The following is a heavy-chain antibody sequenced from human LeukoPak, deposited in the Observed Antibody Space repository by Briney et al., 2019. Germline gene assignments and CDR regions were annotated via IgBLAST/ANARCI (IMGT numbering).Heavy chain of an antibody. CDR1: GFTFSSYA. V-gene: IGHV3-23*01. J-gene: IGHJ4*02. Sequence: GGSLRLSCAASGFTFSSYAMSLVRQAPGKGLEWVSAISGSGGSTYYADSVKGRFTISRDNSKNTLYLQMNSLRAEDTAVYYCAKDTYTYYYGSGSYPLDYWGQGTLVTVSS. D-gene: IGHD3-10*01. CDR3: AKDTYTYYYGSGSYPLDY. CDR2: ISGSGGST.